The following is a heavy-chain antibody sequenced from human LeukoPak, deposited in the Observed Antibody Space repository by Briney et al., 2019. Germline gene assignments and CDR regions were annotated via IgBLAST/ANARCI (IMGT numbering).Heavy chain of an antibody. J-gene: IGHJ5*02. V-gene: IGHV4-34*01. CDR2: INHSGST. D-gene: IGHD3-3*01. CDR1: GGSFSGYY. Sequence: SETLSLTCAVYGGSFSGYYWSWIRQPPGKGLEWIGEINHSGSTNYNPSLKSRVTISVDTSKNQFSLKLSSVTAADTAVYYCARGPGLTIFGVVALGRNWLDPWGQGTLVTVSS. CDR3: ARGPGLTIFGVVALGRNWLDP.